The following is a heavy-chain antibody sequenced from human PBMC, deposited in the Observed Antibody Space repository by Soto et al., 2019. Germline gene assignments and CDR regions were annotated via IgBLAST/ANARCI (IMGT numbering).Heavy chain of an antibody. V-gene: IGHV1-2*02. Sequence: QVQLVQSGAEVKKPGASVKVSCKASGYTFTGYYMHWVRQAPGQGLEWMGWINPNSGGTNYAQKFPGSVTMTRDTSISTAYMELSRLRSDDTAVYSCAKGTSPGYSSSWVDWFDPWGQGTLVTVSS. CDR1: GYTFTGYY. CDR3: AKGTSPGYSSSWVDWFDP. J-gene: IGHJ5*02. CDR2: INPNSGGT. D-gene: IGHD6-13*01.